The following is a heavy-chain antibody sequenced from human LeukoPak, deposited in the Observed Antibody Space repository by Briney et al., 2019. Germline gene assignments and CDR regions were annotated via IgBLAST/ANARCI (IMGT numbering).Heavy chain of an antibody. CDR1: GFTFSSYS. Sequence: PGGSLRLSCAASGFTFSSYSMNWVRQAPGKGLEWVSYISSSSSTIYYADSVKGRFTISRDNAKNSLYLQMNSLRAEDTAVYYCASFGDFWSGYPDYWGQGTLVTVSS. D-gene: IGHD3-3*01. CDR3: ASFGDFWSGYPDY. CDR2: ISSSSSTI. J-gene: IGHJ4*02. V-gene: IGHV3-48*01.